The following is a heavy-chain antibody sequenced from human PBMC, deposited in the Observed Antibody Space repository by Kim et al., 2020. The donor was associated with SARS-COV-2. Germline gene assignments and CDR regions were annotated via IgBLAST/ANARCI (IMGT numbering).Heavy chain of an antibody. CDR1: GGSISSGGYY. CDR3: ARGGYGYCTNGVCYTPDWFDP. J-gene: IGHJ5*02. Sequence: SETLSLTCTVSGGSISSGGYYWSWIQHPGKGLEWIGYIYYSGSTYYNPSLKSRVTISVDTSKNQFSLKLSSVTAADTAVYYCARGGYGYCTNGVCYTPDWFDPWGQGTLVTVSS. V-gene: IGHV4-31*03. D-gene: IGHD2-8*01. CDR2: IYYSGST.